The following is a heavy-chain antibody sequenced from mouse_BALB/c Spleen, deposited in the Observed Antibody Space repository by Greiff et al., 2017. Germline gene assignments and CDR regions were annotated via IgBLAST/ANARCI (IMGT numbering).Heavy chain of an antibody. CDR1: GFTFSSFG. V-gene: IGHV5-17*02. Sequence: EVQRVESGGGLVQPGGSRKLSCAASGFTFSSFGMHWVRQAPEKGLEWVAYISSGSSTIYYADTVKGRFTISRDNPKNTLFLQMTSLRSEDTAMYYCARTYLSAMDYWGQGTSVTVSS. D-gene: IGHD1-1*01. J-gene: IGHJ4*01. CDR3: ARTYLSAMDY. CDR2: ISSGSSTI.